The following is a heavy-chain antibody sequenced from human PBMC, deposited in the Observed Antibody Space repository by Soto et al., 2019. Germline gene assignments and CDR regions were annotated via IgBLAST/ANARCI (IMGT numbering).Heavy chain of an antibody. J-gene: IGHJ4*02. CDR3: AHRPIVGAAI. V-gene: IGHV4-4*02. CDR2: IYHSGST. D-gene: IGHD1-26*01. Sequence: QVQLQESGPGLVKPSGTLSLTCGVFGGSIGNSNWWTWVRQPPGKGLEWIGEIYHSGSTNYNSSLMSRVTISLDKVNNQFSLKLTSVTAADTAVYYCAHRPIVGAAIWGQGTLVTVSS. CDR1: GGSIGNSNW.